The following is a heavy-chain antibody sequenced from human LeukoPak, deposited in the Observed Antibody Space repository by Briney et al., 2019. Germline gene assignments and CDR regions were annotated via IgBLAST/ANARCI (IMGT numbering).Heavy chain of an antibody. CDR2: ISYSGKT. Sequence: SETLPLTCTVSGGSISSNDYYWGWIRQPPGKGLEWIGSISYSGKTHYHPSLESRVTISVDTSKNQFSLKLTSVTAADTAVYYCARLNSDAFDIWGQGTMVTVSS. D-gene: IGHD5-24*01. CDR1: GGSISSNDYY. V-gene: IGHV4-39*01. CDR3: ARLNSDAFDI. J-gene: IGHJ3*02.